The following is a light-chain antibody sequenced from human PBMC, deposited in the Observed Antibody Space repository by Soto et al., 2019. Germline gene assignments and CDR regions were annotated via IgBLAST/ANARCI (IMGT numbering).Light chain of an antibody. V-gene: IGKV2-28*01. Sequence: DIVMTQSPLSLPVTPGEPAPISCRSSQSLLHSNGYNYLDWYLQKPGQSPQLLIYLGFNRPSGVPDRFSGSGSGTDFTLKISRVEAEDVGVYYCMQSLQTPRTFGQGTKVEIK. CDR1: QSLLHSNGYNY. CDR2: LGF. CDR3: MQSLQTPRT. J-gene: IGKJ1*01.